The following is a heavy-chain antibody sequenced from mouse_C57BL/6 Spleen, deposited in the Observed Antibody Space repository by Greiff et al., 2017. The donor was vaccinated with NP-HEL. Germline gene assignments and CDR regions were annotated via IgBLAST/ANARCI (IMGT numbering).Heavy chain of an antibody. CDR1: GYTFTSYG. J-gene: IGHJ4*01. CDR3: ARSEGNYAMDY. Sequence: QVQLQQSGAELARPGASVTLSCTASGYTFTSYGISWVQQRPGQGLEWIGEIYPRSGNTYYNEKFKGKATLTADKSSSTAYMELRSLTSEDSAVYFCARSEGNYAMDYWGQGTSVTVSS. CDR2: IYPRSGNT. V-gene: IGHV1-81*01.